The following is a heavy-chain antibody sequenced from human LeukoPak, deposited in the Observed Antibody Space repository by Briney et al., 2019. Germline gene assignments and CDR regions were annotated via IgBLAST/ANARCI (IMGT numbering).Heavy chain of an antibody. CDR3: ARPPLYYYDSSGNVDAFDI. V-gene: IGHV5-51*01. CDR1: GYSFTSHW. J-gene: IGHJ3*02. Sequence: GESLKISCKGSGYSFTSHWIGWVRQMPGKGLGWMGIIYPGDSDTRYSPSFQGQVTLSADKSISTAYLQWSSLKASDTAMYYCARPPLYYYDSSGNVDAFDIWGQGTMVTVSS. CDR2: IYPGDSDT. D-gene: IGHD3-22*01.